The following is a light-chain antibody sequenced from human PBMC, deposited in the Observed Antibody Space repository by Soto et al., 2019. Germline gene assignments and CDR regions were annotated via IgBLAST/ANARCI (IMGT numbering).Light chain of an antibody. V-gene: IGKV1-39*01. CDR1: QSMSRY. CDR3: QQSYKMPFT. Sequence: DIQMTQSPSSLSASVGDTVTITCRASQSMSRYLNWYQQKPGKAPKLLIYAACSLQSGLPSRFSGAQSGTDFTLTISSLQPEDLGTYFCQQSYKMPFTFGPGTKVDIK. J-gene: IGKJ3*01. CDR2: AAC.